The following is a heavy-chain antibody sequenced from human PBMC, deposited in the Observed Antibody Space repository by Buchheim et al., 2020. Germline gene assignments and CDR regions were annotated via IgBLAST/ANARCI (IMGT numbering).Heavy chain of an antibody. J-gene: IGHJ6*02. CDR1: GGSITSYY. CDR3: ARGPQSSGWSSSYYYYGMDV. D-gene: IGHD6-13*01. Sequence: QVHLQESGPGLVKPSETLSLTCTLSGGSITSYYWSWVRQSAGKGLEWIGRVYVTGAPNYNPSLKGRVTMSVDPSKNQCTLKLTSVTAADTAVYYCARGPQSSGWSSSYYYYGMDVWGQGTT. V-gene: IGHV4-4*07. CDR2: VYVTGAP.